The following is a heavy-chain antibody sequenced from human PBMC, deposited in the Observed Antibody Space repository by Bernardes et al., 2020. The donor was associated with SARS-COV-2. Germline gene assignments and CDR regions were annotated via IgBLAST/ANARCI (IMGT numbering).Heavy chain of an antibody. D-gene: IGHD5-12*01. CDR2: IHYTGAT. V-gene: IGHV4-30-4*01. CDR1: GGSISSGDSY. Sequence: SETLSLTCTVSGGSISSGDSYWSWMRQPPGKGLEWIGYIHYTGATFNNPSLKSRVTISVDTSKSQFSLKLSSVTAADTAVYYCARDSRGGYNSLDLWGQGTLVTVSS. CDR3: ARDSRGGYNSLDL. J-gene: IGHJ5*02.